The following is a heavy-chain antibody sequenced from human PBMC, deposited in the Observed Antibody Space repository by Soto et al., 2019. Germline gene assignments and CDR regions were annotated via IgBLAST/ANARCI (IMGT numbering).Heavy chain of an antibody. V-gene: IGHV3-23*04. Sequence: EVPLVQSGGGLVQPGGSLRLSCAASGFTFRSYAMNWVRQVPGKGLEWVSALSGGGDNTYYADSVKGRFTISRDSSKNMVFLQMSSLRVEDSAVYYCAKTPNWNYRHGMGVWCQGTTVIVSS. CDR3: AKTPNWNYRHGMGV. J-gene: IGHJ6*02. CDR1: GFTFRSYA. D-gene: IGHD1-7*01. CDR2: LSGGGDNT.